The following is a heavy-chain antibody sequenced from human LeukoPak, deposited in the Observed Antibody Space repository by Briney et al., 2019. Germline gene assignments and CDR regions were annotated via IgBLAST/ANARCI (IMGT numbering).Heavy chain of an antibody. J-gene: IGHJ6*03. Sequence: SETLSLTCTVSCSSMSSEYYWVWNLHPPGMGLEWIVIIGDSDTAYYNPSLRRLVTIAVNTSKTQFSLKLSSVTAAATAVSYCDRGYVATIREPSYMDVWGKGTTVTVSS. CDR3: DRGYVATIREPSYMDV. CDR1: CSSMSSEYY. V-gene: IGHV4-38-2*02. CDR2: IGDSDTA. D-gene: IGHD5-12*01.